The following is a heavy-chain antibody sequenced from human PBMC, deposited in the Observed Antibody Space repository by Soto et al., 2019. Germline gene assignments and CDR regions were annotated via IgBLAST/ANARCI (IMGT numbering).Heavy chain of an antibody. CDR1: GYTFTSYG. J-gene: IGHJ4*02. D-gene: IGHD6-19*01. V-gene: IGHV1-18*01. Sequence: ASVKVSCKASGYTFTSYGISWVRQAPGQGLEWMGWISAYNGNTNYAQKLQGRFTMTTDTSTSTAYMELMSLRSDDTAVYYCARALDSGWYFGQGYYFDYWGQG. CDR2: ISAYNGNT. CDR3: ARALDSGWYFGQGYYFDY.